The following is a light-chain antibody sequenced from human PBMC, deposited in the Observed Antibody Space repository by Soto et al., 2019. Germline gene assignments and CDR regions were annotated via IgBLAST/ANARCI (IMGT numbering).Light chain of an antibody. CDR2: EVS. CDR1: SSDVGGYNY. Sequence: SVLTQPASVSGSPGQSITISCTGTSSDVGGYNYVSWYQQHPGKAPKLIIYEVSNRPSGISNRFSGSKSGNTASLTISGLQAEDEAYYYCSSYATTATGGVFAAGTKVNVL. CDR3: SSYATTATGGV. J-gene: IGLJ1*01. V-gene: IGLV2-14*01.